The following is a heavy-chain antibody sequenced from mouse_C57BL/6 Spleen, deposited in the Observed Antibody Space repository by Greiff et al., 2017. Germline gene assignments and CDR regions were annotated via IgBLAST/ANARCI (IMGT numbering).Heavy chain of an antibody. D-gene: IGHD3-2*02. CDR1: GYTFTSYW. J-gene: IGHJ3*01. CDR2: LDPSDSYT. V-gene: IGHV1-50*01. Sequence: VQLQQPGAELVKPGASVKLSCKASGYTFTSYWMPWVKQRPGQGLEWIGELDPSDSYTHYNQKFKGQATLTVDTSSSTAYMQLSSLTSEDSAVYYCARSTAQAGLAYWGQGTLVTVSA. CDR3: ARSTAQAGLAY.